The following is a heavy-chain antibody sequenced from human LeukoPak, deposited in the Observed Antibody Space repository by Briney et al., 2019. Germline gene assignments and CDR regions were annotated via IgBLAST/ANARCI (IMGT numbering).Heavy chain of an antibody. V-gene: IGHV3-21*01. D-gene: IGHD3-22*01. CDR3: ARDTLGDSSGYYHNWFDP. CDR1: GFTFSSYT. CDR2: ISSSSDYI. J-gene: IGHJ5*02. Sequence: GGSLRLSCAASGFTFSSYTMNWVRQAPGKGLEWVSSISSSSDYIYYADSVKGRFTISRDNAKNSLYLQMNSLRAEDTAVYYCARDTLGDSSGYYHNWFDPWGQGTLVTVSS.